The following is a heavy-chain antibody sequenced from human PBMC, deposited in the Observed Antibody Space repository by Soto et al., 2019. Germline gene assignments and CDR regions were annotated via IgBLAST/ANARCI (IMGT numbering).Heavy chain of an antibody. Sequence: GGSLRLSCEASGFPFMTYWMSWVRQAPGKGLEWVAHMKEEATEKYLDSVKGRFIISRDNAKNSLYLQMNSLRGDDTAVYYCAGGGVYDSGRYHYWGQGALVTVSS. CDR2: MKEEATEK. J-gene: IGHJ4*02. CDR1: GFPFMTYW. D-gene: IGHD6-25*01. CDR3: AGGGVYDSGRYHY. V-gene: IGHV3-7*01.